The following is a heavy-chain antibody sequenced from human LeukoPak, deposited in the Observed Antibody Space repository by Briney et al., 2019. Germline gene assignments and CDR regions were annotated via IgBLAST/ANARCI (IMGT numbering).Heavy chain of an antibody. D-gene: IGHD3-22*01. CDR3: ARVGSYYYDSSGYYPSDYYYYMDV. V-gene: IGHV1-18*01. Sequence: ASVKVSCKASGYTFTSYGISWVRQAPGQGLEWMGWISPYNGNTDYAQNLQGRVSMTTDTSTSTAYMELRSLRSDDTAVYYCARVGSYYYDSSGYYPSDYYYYMDVWGKGTTVTVSS. J-gene: IGHJ6*03. CDR2: ISPYNGNT. CDR1: GYTFTSYG.